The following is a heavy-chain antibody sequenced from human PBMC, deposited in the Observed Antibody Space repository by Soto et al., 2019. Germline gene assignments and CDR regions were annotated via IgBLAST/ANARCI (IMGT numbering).Heavy chain of an antibody. CDR2: ISYDGSNK. V-gene: IGHV3-30-3*01. Sequence: QVQLVESGGGVVQPGRSLRLSCAASGFTFSSYAMHWVRQAPGKGLEWVAVISYDGSNKYYADSVKGRFTISRDNSKNTLYLQMNSLRAEDTAVYYCARGLLVTAIFDFDYWGQETLVTVSS. CDR1: GFTFSSYA. J-gene: IGHJ4*02. D-gene: IGHD2-21*02. CDR3: ARGLLVTAIFDFDY.